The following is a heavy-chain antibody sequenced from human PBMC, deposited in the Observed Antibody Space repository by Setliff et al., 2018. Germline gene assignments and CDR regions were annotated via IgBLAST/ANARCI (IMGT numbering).Heavy chain of an antibody. V-gene: IGHV4-4*08. CDR1: GGSISSYY. J-gene: IGHJ6*03. CDR2: IYASGST. Sequence: KPSETLSLTCTVSGGSISSYYWSWIRQPPGKGLEWIGYIYASGSTNYNPSLKSRVTLSVDTSKNQFSLKVCSVTAADTAVYYCARAPPNRYSGSYEYFYMDVWGKGTTVTVSS. D-gene: IGHD1-26*01. CDR3: ARAPPNRYSGSYEYFYMDV.